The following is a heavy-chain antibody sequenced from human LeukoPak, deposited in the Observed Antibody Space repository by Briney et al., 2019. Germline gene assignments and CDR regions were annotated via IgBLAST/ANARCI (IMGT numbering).Heavy chain of an antibody. J-gene: IGHJ4*02. CDR3: ARLSPYCSSTSCPAKYPLSHFDY. CDR1: GYSFTSYW. Sequence: GESLKISCKGSGYSFTSYWIGWVRQMPGKGLEWMGIIYPGDSDTRYSPSFQGQVTISADKSISTAYLQWSSLKASDTAMYYCARLSPYCSSTSCPAKYPLSHFDYWGRGTLVTVSS. CDR2: IYPGDSDT. D-gene: IGHD2-2*01. V-gene: IGHV5-51*01.